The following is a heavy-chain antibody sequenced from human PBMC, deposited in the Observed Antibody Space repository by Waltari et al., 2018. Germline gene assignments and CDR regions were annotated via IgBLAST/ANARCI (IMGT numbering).Heavy chain of an antibody. Sequence: VRRLGSGGGWVQPGGSLRLSCAASGFTFSSYAMSWVRQPPGKGLEWVSVIYSGGSTYYADSVKGRFTISRDNSKNTLYLQMNSLRAEDTAVYYCAKPPRGYSYGYWVYWGQGTLVTVSS. CDR2: IYSGGST. V-gene: IGHV3-23*03. CDR3: AKPPRGYSYGYWVY. D-gene: IGHD5-18*01. J-gene: IGHJ4*02. CDR1: GFTFSSYA.